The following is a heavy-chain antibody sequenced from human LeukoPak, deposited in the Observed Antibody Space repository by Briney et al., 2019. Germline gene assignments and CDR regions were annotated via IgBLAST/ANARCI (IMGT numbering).Heavy chain of an antibody. D-gene: IGHD5-12*01. Sequence: AASVKVSCKASGGTFSSYAISWVRQAPGQGLEWMGGIIPIFGTANYAQKFQGRVTITTDESTSTAYMELSSLRSEDTAVYYCARHSGYAGEFDYWGQGTLDTVSS. V-gene: IGHV1-69*05. CDR1: GGTFSSYA. CDR3: ARHSGYAGEFDY. J-gene: IGHJ4*02. CDR2: IIPIFGTA.